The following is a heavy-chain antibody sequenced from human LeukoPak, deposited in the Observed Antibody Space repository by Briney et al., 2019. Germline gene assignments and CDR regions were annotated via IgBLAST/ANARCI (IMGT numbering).Heavy chain of an antibody. CDR1: GGSISSYY. V-gene: IGHV4-59*01. J-gene: IGHJ4*02. CDR3: ARVSLGSTSVSPLFDY. CDR2: IYYSGST. D-gene: IGHD2-2*01. Sequence: SETLSLTCTVSGGSISSYYWSWIRQPPGKGLEWIGYIYYSGSTNYNPSLKSRVTISVDTSKNQFSLKLSSVTAADTAVYYCARVSLGSTSVSPLFDYWGQGTLVTVSS.